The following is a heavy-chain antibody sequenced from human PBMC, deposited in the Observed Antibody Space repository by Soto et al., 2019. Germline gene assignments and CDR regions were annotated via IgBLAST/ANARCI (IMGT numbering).Heavy chain of an antibody. J-gene: IGHJ6*03. CDR2: IYYSGST. CDR1: GYSISSSNW. V-gene: IGHV4-28*01. CDR3: ARIGSTVTTGYMDV. Sequence: PSETLSLTCAVSGYSISSSNWWGWIRQPPGKELEWIGYIYYSGSTYYNPSLKSRVTMSVDTSKNQFSLKLSSATAVDTAVYYCARIGSTVTTGYMDVWGKGTTVTVSS. D-gene: IGHD4-17*01.